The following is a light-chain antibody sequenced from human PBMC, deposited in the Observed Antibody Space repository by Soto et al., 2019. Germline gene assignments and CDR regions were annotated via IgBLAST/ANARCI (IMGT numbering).Light chain of an antibody. J-gene: IGLJ2*01. CDR1: TGAVTSGHY. V-gene: IGLV7-46*01. CDR2: DTS. Sequence: QTVVTQEPSVTVSPGGTVTLTCGSSTGAVTSGHYPYWFQQKPGQAPRTLIYDTSSKHSWTPARFSGSLLGGKAALTLSGAQPEDEADYYCLLSYSGTDVVSGGGTKLTVL. CDR3: LLSYSGTDVV.